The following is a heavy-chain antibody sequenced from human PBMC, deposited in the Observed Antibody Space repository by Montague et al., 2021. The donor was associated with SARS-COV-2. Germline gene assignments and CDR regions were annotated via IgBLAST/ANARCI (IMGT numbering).Heavy chain of an antibody. CDR3: ARDSRTDFDWLFPDSGSYYYYMDV. CDR2: IYYSGST. CDR1: GGSISSYY. Sequence: SETLSLTCTVSGGSISSYYRSWIRQPPGKGLEWIGYIYYSGSTNYNPSPKSRVTISVDTSKNQFSLKLSSVTAADTAVYYCARDSRTDFDWLFPDSGSYYYYMDVWGKGTTVTVSS. V-gene: IGHV4-59*01. D-gene: IGHD3-9*01. J-gene: IGHJ6*03.